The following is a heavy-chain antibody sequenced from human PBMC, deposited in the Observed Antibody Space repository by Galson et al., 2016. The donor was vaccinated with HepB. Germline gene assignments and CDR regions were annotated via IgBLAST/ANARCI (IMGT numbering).Heavy chain of an antibody. J-gene: IGHJ4*02. CDR2: INSDGSNA. Sequence: SLRLSCAASGFTFRSYWTHWVRQAPGKGLVWVSRINSDGSNANYADSVKGRFTISRDNARNTLYLHVNSLRAEDAAVYYCARENGDYLFIDYWGQGTLVTVSS. CDR1: GFTFRSYW. V-gene: IGHV3-74*01. D-gene: IGHD4-17*01. CDR3: ARENGDYLFIDY.